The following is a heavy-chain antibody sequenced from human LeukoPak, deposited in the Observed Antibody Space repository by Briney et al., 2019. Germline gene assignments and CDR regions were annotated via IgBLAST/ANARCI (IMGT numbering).Heavy chain of an antibody. CDR2: ISSSSSYI. CDR1: GFTFSSYS. D-gene: IGHD3-10*01. CDR3: ARDITYGSGSYSPYYYGMDV. J-gene: IGHJ6*04. Sequence: GGSLRLSCAASGFTFSSYSMNWVRQAPGKGLEWVSSISSSSSYIYYADSVKGRFTISRDNAKNSLYLQMNSLRAEDTAVYYCARDITYGSGSYSPYYYGMDVWGKGTTVTVSS. V-gene: IGHV3-21*01.